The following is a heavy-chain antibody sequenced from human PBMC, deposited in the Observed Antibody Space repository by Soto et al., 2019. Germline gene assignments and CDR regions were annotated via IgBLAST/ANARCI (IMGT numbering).Heavy chain of an antibody. J-gene: IGHJ6*02. D-gene: IGHD3-10*01. CDR2: ISYDGSNK. CDR3: ARDRGWRDRSDNPYGMDV. CDR1: GFTFSSYA. V-gene: IGHV3-30-3*01. Sequence: QVQLVESGGGVVQPGRSLRLSCAASGFTFSSYAMHWVRQAPGKGLEWVAVISYDGSNKYYADSVKGRFTIYRDNSKNTLYLQMNSLRAEDTAVYYCARDRGWRDRSDNPYGMDVWGQGTTVTVSS.